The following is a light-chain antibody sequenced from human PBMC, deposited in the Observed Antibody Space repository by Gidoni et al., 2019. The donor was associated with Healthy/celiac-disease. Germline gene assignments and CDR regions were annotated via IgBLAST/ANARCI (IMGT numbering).Light chain of an antibody. Sequence: IVMTQSPATLSVSPGERATLSCRASQSVSSNLAWYQQKPGQAPRLLIYGASTRATGIPARFSGSGSGTEFTLTISSLQSEDFAVYYCQQYNNWPRGTFGGGTKVEIK. CDR3: QQYNNWPRGT. V-gene: IGKV3-15*01. J-gene: IGKJ4*01. CDR1: QSVSSN. CDR2: GAS.